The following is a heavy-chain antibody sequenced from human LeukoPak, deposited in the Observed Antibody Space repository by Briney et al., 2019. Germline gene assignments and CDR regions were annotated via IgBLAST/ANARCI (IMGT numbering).Heavy chain of an antibody. D-gene: IGHD6-19*01. V-gene: IGHV3-48*04. Sequence: GSLRLSCAASGFTFSSYSMNWVRQAPGKGLEWVSYISSSSSTIYYADSVKGRFTISRDNAKNSLYLQMNSLRAEDTAVYYCARVKSGYSSGWYALFDYWGQGTLVTVSS. CDR3: ARVKSGYSSGWYALFDY. CDR1: GFTFSSYS. CDR2: ISSSSSTI. J-gene: IGHJ4*02.